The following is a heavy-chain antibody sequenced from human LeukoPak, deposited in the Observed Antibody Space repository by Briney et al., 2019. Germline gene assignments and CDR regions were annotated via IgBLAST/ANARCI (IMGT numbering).Heavy chain of an antibody. CDR1: GFTFSSYE. V-gene: IGHV3-48*03. Sequence: GGSLSLSCAASGFTFSSYEMNWVRQAPGKGLEWVSYISSSGSTIYYADSVKGRFTISRDNAKNSLYLQMNSLRAEDTAVYYCARDRYSSSPDYWGQGTLVTVSS. J-gene: IGHJ4*02. CDR2: ISSSGSTI. D-gene: IGHD6-6*01. CDR3: ARDRYSSSPDY.